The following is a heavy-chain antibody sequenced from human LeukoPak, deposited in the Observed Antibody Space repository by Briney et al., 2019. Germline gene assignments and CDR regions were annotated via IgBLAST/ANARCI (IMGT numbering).Heavy chain of an antibody. CDR2: INPNSGGT. Sequence: ASVKVSCKASGYTFTGYYMHWVRQAPGQGLEWMGWINPNSGGTNYAQKFQGRVTMTRDTSISTAYMELSRLRSDDTAVYYCARVSLYYDILTGYYSVYYYMDVWGKGTTVTISS. V-gene: IGHV1-2*02. J-gene: IGHJ6*03. D-gene: IGHD3-9*01. CDR3: ARVSLYYDILTGYYSVYYYMDV. CDR1: GYTFTGYY.